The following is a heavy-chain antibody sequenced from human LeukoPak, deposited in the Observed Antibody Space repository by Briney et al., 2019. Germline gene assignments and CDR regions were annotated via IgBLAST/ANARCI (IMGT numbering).Heavy chain of an antibody. J-gene: IGHJ4*02. V-gene: IGHV3-21*01. CDR2: ISSSSSYI. D-gene: IGHD5-18*01. Sequence: GGSLRLSCAGSGFSFSDYTMNWVRQAPGKGLEWVSSISSSSSYIYYADSVKGRFTISRDNAKNSLYLQMNSLRAEDTAVYYCARGYGRADYWGRGTLVSVSS. CDR1: GFSFSDYT. CDR3: ARGYGRADY.